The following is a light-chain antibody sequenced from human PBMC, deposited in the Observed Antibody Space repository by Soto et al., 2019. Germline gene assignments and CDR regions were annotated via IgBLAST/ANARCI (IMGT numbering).Light chain of an antibody. CDR3: QQYNNGPPWT. V-gene: IGKV3-15*01. CDR2: DAS. Sequence: EIVMTQSPATLSVSPGERATLSCRASQSVSTNLAWYQQKPGQAPRLLIYDASIMATGIPARFSGGGSGTESTITISSLQSEDFALYYCQQYNNGPPWTFGQGTKVEIK. J-gene: IGKJ1*01. CDR1: QSVSTN.